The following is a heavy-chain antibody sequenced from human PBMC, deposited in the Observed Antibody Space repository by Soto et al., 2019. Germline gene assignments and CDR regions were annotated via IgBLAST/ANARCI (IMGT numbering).Heavy chain of an antibody. CDR3: ARDKSPYSSGWHNRHVDY. Sequence: QVQLVESGGGVVQPGRSLRLSCAASGFTFSSYAMHWVRQAPGKGLEWVAVMSYDGSNKYYADSVKGRFTISRANSKNTLYLQMNSLRAEDTAVYYCARDKSPYSSGWHNRHVDYWGQGTLVTVSS. CDR1: GFTFSSYA. D-gene: IGHD6-19*01. J-gene: IGHJ4*02. CDR2: MSYDGSNK. V-gene: IGHV3-30-3*01.